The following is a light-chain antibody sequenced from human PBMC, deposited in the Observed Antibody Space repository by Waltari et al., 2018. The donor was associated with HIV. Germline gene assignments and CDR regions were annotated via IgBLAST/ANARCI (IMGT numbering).Light chain of an antibody. V-gene: IGLV2-11*01. CDR2: DVT. J-gene: IGLJ1*01. CDR3: CSYAGSYTGV. CDR1: SNDVGGYNY. Sequence: QSALTQPRSVSGSPGQSVTMSCAGTSNDVGGYNYVSWYQQHPGKAPKLMIYDVTKRPSGAPDRCSGSKSGNTASLTISGLQADDEADYYCCSYAGSYTGVFGTGTKVTVL.